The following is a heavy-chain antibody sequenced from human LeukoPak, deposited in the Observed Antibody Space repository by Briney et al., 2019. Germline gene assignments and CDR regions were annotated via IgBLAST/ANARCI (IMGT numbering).Heavy chain of an antibody. CDR3: ARGRKGISMVRGVMKYKYYGMDV. D-gene: IGHD3-10*01. CDR1: GGSLSGYF. V-gene: IGHV4-34*01. CDR2: IDHSGNT. Sequence: SETLSLTCGVYGGSLSGYFWNWIRQPPGKGLEWLGEIDHSGNTNYNPSLKGRVTISIDTSKNQFSLKVPSVTAADTAVYYCARGRKGISMVRGVMKYKYYGMDVWGQGTTVTVSS. J-gene: IGHJ6*02.